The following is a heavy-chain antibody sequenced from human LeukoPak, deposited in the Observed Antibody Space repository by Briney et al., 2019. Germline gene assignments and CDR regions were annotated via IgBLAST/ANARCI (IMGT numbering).Heavy chain of an antibody. V-gene: IGHV3-23*01. D-gene: IGHD3-22*01. J-gene: IGHJ1*01. Sequence: PGGSLRLSCAASGFSFSSYAMSWVRQAPGKGLEWVSAISGSGGSTYYADSVKGRFTISRDNPKNTLYLQMNSLRAEDTAVYYCAKDHAVVVIPGGWFQHWGQGTLVTVSS. CDR2: ISGSGGST. CDR3: AKDHAVVVIPGGWFQH. CDR1: GFSFSSYA.